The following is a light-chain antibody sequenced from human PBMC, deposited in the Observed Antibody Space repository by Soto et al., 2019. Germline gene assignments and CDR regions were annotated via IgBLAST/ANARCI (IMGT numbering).Light chain of an antibody. CDR1: SSDVGGYDY. J-gene: IGLJ1*01. Sequence: QSALTQPRSVSGSPGQSVTISCTGTSSDVGGYDYVSWYQQHPGKAPKLMIYDVTKRPSGVPDRFSGSRSGNTASLTISGLQAEDDADYYCCSYAGTYTFSVFGTGTKLTVL. CDR3: CSYAGTYTFSV. CDR2: DVT. V-gene: IGLV2-11*01.